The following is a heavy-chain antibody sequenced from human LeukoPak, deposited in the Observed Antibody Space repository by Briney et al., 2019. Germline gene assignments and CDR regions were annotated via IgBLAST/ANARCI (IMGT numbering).Heavy chain of an antibody. J-gene: IGHJ4*02. V-gene: IGHV3-11*01. Sequence: GGSLRLSCAASGFTFSDYYMSWIRQAPGKGLEWVSYISSSGSTIYYADSVKGRFTISRDNAKNSLYLQMNSLRAEDTAVYYCAGAPSYYDSSVYSDYGGQGPLVTVSS. CDR1: GFTFSDYY. CDR2: ISSSGSTI. CDR3: AGAPSYYDSSVYSDY. D-gene: IGHD3-22*01.